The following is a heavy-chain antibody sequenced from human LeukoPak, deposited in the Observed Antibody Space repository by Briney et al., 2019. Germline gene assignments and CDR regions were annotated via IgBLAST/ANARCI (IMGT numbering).Heavy chain of an antibody. CDR3: ARVRGSSGWYVSWFDP. CDR1: GYSFTSYW. V-gene: IGHV5-51*01. CDR2: IYPGDSDT. D-gene: IGHD6-19*01. Sequence: GESLKISCKGSGYSFTSYWIGWVRQMPGKGLEWMGIIYPGDSDTRYSPSFQGQVTISADKSTSTAYLQWSSLKASDTAMYYCARVRGSSGWYVSWFDPWGQGTLVTVSS. J-gene: IGHJ5*02.